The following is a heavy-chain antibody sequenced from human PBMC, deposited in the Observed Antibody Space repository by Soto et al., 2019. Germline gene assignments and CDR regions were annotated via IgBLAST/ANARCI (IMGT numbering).Heavy chain of an antibody. V-gene: IGHV3-23*01. CDR2: LGGSGNNI. CDR3: VRDDNCYFAL. CDR1: GFTFSNYA. J-gene: IGHJ2*01. Sequence: EMQLLESGGGLVQPGGSLRLSCAASGFTFSNYAMSWVRQAPGKGLEWVAALGGSGNNIHYADSVKGRFTISRDNFRNTLSLRMSSLRAEDTAVYFCVRDDNCYFALWGRGTVVTVSS.